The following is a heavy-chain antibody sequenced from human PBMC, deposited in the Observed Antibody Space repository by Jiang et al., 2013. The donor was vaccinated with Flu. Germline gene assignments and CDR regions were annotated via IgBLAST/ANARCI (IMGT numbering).Heavy chain of an antibody. V-gene: IGHV3-23*04. J-gene: IGHJ6*03. D-gene: IGHD6-6*01. CDR2: ISGSGGST. Sequence: EVQLVESGGGLVQPGGSLRLSCAASGFTFSSYAMSWVRQAPGKGLEWVSAISGSGGSTYYADSVKGRFTISRDNSKNTLYLQMNSLRAEDTAVYYCAKAGLIAARSYYYYYMDVWGKGTTVTVSS. CDR1: GFTFSSYA. CDR3: AKAGLIAARSYYYYYMDV.